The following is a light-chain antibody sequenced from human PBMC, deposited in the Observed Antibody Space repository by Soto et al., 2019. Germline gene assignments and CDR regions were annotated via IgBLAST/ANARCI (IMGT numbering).Light chain of an antibody. CDR2: GAS. CDR3: QQYGSSPRT. J-gene: IGKJ1*01. CDR1: QSVSSSY. V-gene: IGKV3-20*01. Sequence: EIVLTQSPGSLSLSPGERATLSCRASQSVSSSYLAWYQQKPGQAPRLIIYGASSRATGIPDRFSGSGSGTDFTLTISRLEPEDFEVYYCQQYGSSPRTFGQGTKV.